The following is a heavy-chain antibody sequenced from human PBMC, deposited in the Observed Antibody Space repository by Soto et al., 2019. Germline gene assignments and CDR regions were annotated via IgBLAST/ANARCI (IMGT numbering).Heavy chain of an antibody. CDR2: ISGSGGST. J-gene: IGHJ1*01. D-gene: IGHD2-21*01. CDR3: AKDPPYCGGDCPNEYFQH. Sequence: GGSLRLSCAASGFTFSSYAMSWVRQAPGKGLEWVSAISGSGGSTYYADSVKGRFTISRDNSKNTLYLQMNSLRAEDTAVYYCAKDPPYCGGDCPNEYFQHWGQGTLVTVSS. V-gene: IGHV3-23*01. CDR1: GFTFSSYA.